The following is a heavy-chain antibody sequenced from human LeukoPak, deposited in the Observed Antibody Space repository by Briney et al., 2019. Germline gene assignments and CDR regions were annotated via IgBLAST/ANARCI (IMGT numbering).Heavy chain of an antibody. Sequence: PGGSLRLSCAASGFTFSSYSMNWVRQAPGKGLEWVSSISSSSTYVYYANSVKGRFTISRDNAKNSLYLQMNSLTVADTAIYYCARDPSGNSPPDYYYYMDVWGKGTTVTISS. V-gene: IGHV3-21*01. D-gene: IGHD4-23*01. CDR2: ISSSSTYV. CDR1: GFTFSSYS. CDR3: ARDPSGNSPPDYYYYMDV. J-gene: IGHJ6*03.